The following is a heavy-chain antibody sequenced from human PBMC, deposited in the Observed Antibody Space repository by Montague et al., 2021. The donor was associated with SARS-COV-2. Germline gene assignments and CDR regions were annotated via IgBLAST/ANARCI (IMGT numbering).Heavy chain of an antibody. CDR1: GGSFSGYY. D-gene: IGHD4-23*01. CDR2: INHSGTT. V-gene: IGHV4-34*01. J-gene: IGHJ4*02. Sequence: SETLSLTCAVYGGSFSGYYWTWIRQSPGKGLEWIAEINHSGTTNYNFNPSLRSRVTISVGTSKSQFSLKLSSVTAADTGVYYCARWDPQTLTLIGLRGKSASDXWGQGTLVTVSS. CDR3: ARWDPQTLTLIGLRGKSASDX.